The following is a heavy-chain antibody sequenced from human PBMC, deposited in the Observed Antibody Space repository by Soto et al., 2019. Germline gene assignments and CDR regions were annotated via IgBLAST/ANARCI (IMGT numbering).Heavy chain of an antibody. CDR1: GDSVSSNSAS. J-gene: IGHJ3*02. V-gene: IGHV6-1*01. D-gene: IGHD3-3*01. Sequence: PSQTLSLTCAISGDSVSSNSASWNWIRQSPSRGLEWLGRTYYRSKWYNDYAVCVKSRITINPDTSKNQFSLQLNSVTPEDTAVYYCARSGLRFLEWPFDICGQGTTVPV. CDR2: TYYRSKWYN. CDR3: ARSGLRFLEWPFDI.